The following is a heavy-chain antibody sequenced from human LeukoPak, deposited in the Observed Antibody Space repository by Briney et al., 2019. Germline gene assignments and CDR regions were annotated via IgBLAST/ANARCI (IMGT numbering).Heavy chain of an antibody. J-gene: IGHJ6*03. CDR3: ARVRPLIAAAGTTYSYYYMDV. Sequence: ASVKVSCKASGYSLTGYYMHWVRQAPGQGLEWMGWINPNGGDTNYAQRFQGRVTMTRDTSISTAYMELSRLRSDDTAVYFCARVRPLIAAAGTTYSYYYMDVWGKGTTVAVS. D-gene: IGHD6-13*01. CDR1: GYSLTGYY. CDR2: INPNGGDT. V-gene: IGHV1-2*02.